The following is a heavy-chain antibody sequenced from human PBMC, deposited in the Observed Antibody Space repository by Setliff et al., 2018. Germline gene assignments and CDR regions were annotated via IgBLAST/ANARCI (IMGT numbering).Heavy chain of an antibody. J-gene: IGHJ2*01. D-gene: IGHD7-27*01. CDR2: MNPNNGNT. Sequence: GASVKVSCKASGYTFINYEINWVRQATGQGLEWMGGMNPNNGNTGYAQKFQGRVTMTRNTSISTAYMELSSLRSEDTAVYYCARDKSPTGVLPQWYFDLWGRGTLVTVSS. CDR3: ARDKSPTGVLPQWYFDL. V-gene: IGHV1-8*02. CDR1: GYTFINYE.